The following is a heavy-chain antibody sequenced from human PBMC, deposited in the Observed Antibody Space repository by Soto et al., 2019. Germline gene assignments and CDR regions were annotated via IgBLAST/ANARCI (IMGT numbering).Heavy chain of an antibody. CDR1: GFTFSSYA. D-gene: IGHD3-22*01. Sequence: PGGSLRLSCAASGFTFSSYAMSWVRQAPGKGLEWVSAISGSGGSTYYADSVKGRFTISRDNSKNTLYLQMNSLRAEDTAVYYCAKDVSGYYDSSGYYNWFDPWGQGTLGTVPQ. J-gene: IGHJ5*02. CDR2: ISGSGGST. V-gene: IGHV3-23*01. CDR3: AKDVSGYYDSSGYYNWFDP.